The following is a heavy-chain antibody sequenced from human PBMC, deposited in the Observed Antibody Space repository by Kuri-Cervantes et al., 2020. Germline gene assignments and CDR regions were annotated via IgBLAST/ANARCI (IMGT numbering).Heavy chain of an antibody. J-gene: IGHJ5*02. CDR2: ITRSSRII. CDR3: AKGQIYGSGMNWFNP. CDR1: GFTFSSYS. V-gene: IGHV3-48*01. Sequence: GESLKISCAASGFTFSSYSINWVRQAPGKGLEWVSYITRSSRIIYYADSVKGRFTISRDNAKNTLYLQMNSLRAEDTAVYYCAKGQIYGSGMNWFNPWGQGTLVTVSS. D-gene: IGHD3-10*01.